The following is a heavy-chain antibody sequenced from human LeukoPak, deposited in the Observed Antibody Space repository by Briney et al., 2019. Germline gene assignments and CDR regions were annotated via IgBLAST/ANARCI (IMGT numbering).Heavy chain of an antibody. CDR3: ARLYGSGSSEQDAFDI. D-gene: IGHD3-10*01. CDR1: GFTFSSYA. Sequence: NPGGSLRLSCVFSGFTFSSYAMSWVRQAPGKGLEWVSSLSGSGGSTYYADSVKGRFTISRDNAKNSLYLQMNSLRDEDTAVYYCARLYGSGSSEQDAFDIWGQGTMVTVSS. V-gene: IGHV3-23*01. J-gene: IGHJ3*02. CDR2: LSGSGGST.